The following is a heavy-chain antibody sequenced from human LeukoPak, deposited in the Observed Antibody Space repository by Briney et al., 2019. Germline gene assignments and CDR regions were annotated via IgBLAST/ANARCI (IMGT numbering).Heavy chain of an antibody. CDR1: GFTFSSYS. CDR3: TTDRGLFWGIPAAISYYYYMDV. CDR2: ISSSSSTI. V-gene: IGHV3-48*04. Sequence: GGSLRLSCAASGFTFSSYSMNWARQAPGKGLEWVSYISSSSSTIYYADSVKGRFTISRDNAKNSLYLQMNSLKTEDTAVYYCTTDRGLFWGIPAAISYYYYMDVWGKGTTVTVSS. J-gene: IGHJ6*03. D-gene: IGHD2-2*01.